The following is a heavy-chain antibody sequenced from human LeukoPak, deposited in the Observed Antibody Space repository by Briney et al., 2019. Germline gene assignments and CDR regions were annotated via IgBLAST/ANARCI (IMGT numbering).Heavy chain of an antibody. Sequence: PSETLSLTCTVSGGSISSYYWSWIRQHPGKGLEWIGYIYYSGSTYYNPSLKSRVTISVDTSKNQFSLKLSSVTAADTAVYYCASTPQSPFWSGYSYWGQGTLVTVSS. J-gene: IGHJ4*02. CDR1: GGSISSYY. CDR2: IYYSGST. V-gene: IGHV4-59*06. D-gene: IGHD3-3*01. CDR3: ASTPQSPFWSGYSY.